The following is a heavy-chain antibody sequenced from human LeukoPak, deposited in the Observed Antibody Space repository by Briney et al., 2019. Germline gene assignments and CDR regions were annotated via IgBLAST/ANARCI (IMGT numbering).Heavy chain of an antibody. V-gene: IGHV1-18*01. CDR2: ISAYNGNT. J-gene: IGHJ4*02. CDR3: ARDEEQWPDYFHY. Sequence: GASVTVSCKASGYTLSIYGISWVRPAPGQGREWVGWISAYNGNTNYAQKVRGRVTMMTHTSSSKAYMELSSLRSDDRAVYYCARDEEQWPDYFHYWGEGTLCSLST. D-gene: IGHD6-19*01. CDR1: GYTLSIYG.